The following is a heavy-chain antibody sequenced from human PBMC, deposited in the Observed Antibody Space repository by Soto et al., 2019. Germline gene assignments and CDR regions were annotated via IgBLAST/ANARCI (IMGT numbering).Heavy chain of an antibody. Sequence: EVQLLESGGGWVQPGGSLRLSCAASGFTFSSYAMSWVRQAPGKGLEWVSAISGSGGSKYYADSVKGRFTISRDNSKNTLYLQMNSLRAEDTAVYYCAKDREELMVYAMHDYWGQGTLVTVSS. V-gene: IGHV3-23*01. CDR1: GFTFSSYA. CDR2: ISGSGGSK. CDR3: AKDREELMVYAMHDY. D-gene: IGHD2-8*01. J-gene: IGHJ4*02.